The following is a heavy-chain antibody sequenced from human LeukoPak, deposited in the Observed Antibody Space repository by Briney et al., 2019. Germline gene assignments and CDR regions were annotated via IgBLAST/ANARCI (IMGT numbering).Heavy chain of an antibody. D-gene: IGHD3-22*01. V-gene: IGHV4-30-4*01. J-gene: IGHJ4*02. CDR1: GGSISSGDYY. CDR2: IYYSGST. Sequence: SQTLSLTCTVSGGSISSGDYYWSWIRQPPGKGLEWIGYIYYSGSTYYNPSLKSRVTISVDTSKNQFSLKLSSVTAADTAVYYCARGGNGSSGYYYARYWGQGTLVTVSP. CDR3: ARGGNGSSGYYYARY.